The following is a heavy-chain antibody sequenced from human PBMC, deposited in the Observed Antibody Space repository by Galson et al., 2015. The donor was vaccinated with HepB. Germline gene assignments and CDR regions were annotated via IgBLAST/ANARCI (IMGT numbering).Heavy chain of an antibody. CDR2: IIPILGIA. CDR3: ARADYYDSSGYFFDY. CDR1: GYTFTSYG. J-gene: IGHJ4*02. D-gene: IGHD3-22*01. Sequence: SVKVSCKASGYTFTSYGISWVRQAPGQGLEWMGWIIPILGIANYAQKFQGRVTITADKSTSTAYMELSSLRSEDTAVYYCARADYYDSSGYFFDYWGQGTRFTV. V-gene: IGHV1-69*10.